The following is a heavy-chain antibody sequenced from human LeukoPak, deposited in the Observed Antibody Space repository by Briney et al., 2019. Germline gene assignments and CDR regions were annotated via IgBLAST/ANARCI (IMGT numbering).Heavy chain of an antibody. D-gene: IGHD5-12*01. CDR1: GGSISSYY. J-gene: IGHJ3*02. V-gene: IGHV4-59*01. Sequence: SETLSLTCTVSGGSISSYYWSWIRQPPGKGLEWIGYIYYSGSTNYNPSLKSRVPISVDTSKNQFSLKLSSVTAADTAVYYCAREGYSGYADAFDIWGQGTMVTVSS. CDR3: AREGYSGYADAFDI. CDR2: IYYSGST.